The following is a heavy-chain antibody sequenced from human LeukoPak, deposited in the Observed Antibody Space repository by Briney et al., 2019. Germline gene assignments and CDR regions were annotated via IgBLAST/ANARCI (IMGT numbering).Heavy chain of an antibody. CDR2: ISYDGGNK. D-gene: IGHD6-13*01. V-gene: IGHV3-30*03. J-gene: IGHJ5*02. Sequence: GGSLRLSCAASGFTFSSYWMSWVRQAPGKGLEWVTIISYDGGNKYYADSVKGRFTISRDNSKNTLYLQMNSLRTEDTAVYYCARGDKQLVFNRNKGGFDPWGQGTLVTVSS. CDR1: GFTFSSYW. CDR3: ARGDKQLVFNRNKGGFDP.